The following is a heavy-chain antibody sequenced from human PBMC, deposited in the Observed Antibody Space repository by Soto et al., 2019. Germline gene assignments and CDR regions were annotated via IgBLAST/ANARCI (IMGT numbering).Heavy chain of an antibody. CDR1: GYPFTTYY. J-gene: IGHJ4*02. V-gene: IGHV1-2*02. D-gene: IGHD3-10*01. CDR3: ATDDYGIFPY. Sequence: HVQLVQSGTEVKKPGASVRVSCMVSGYPFTTYYIHWVRQAPGQGLEWMGWIDPRSGGPVYEQKFQGRATMTRDTSISTVYMDLSGLTSDDTALYYCATDDYGIFPYWGQGGLVSVSS. CDR2: IDPRSGGP.